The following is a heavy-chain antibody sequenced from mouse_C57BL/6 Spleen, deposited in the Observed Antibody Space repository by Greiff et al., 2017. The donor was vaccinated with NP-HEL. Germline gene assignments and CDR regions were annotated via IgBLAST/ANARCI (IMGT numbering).Heavy chain of an antibody. CDR2: IYPRSGNT. J-gene: IGHJ1*03. CDR3: AREEGGLDV. CDR1: GYTFTSYG. V-gene: IGHV1-81*01. Sequence: VQLQQSGAELARPGASVKLSCKASGYTFTSYGISWVKQRTGQGLEWIGEIYPRSGNTSYNEKFKGKATLTADKSSSTAYMELRSLTSEDSAVYFCAREEGGLDVWGTGTTVTVSS.